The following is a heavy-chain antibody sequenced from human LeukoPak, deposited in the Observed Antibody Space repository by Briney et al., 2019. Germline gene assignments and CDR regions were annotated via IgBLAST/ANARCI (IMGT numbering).Heavy chain of an antibody. D-gene: IGHD4/OR15-4a*01. J-gene: IGHJ4*02. CDR3: ARWSYGGVDY. Sequence: GGSLRLSCAASGFTFSRYSTNWVRQAPGKGLEWVSYISISSRSTIYYADSVKGRFTISRDDARNSLYLQMNSLTDEDTAVYYCARWSYGGVDYWGQGTLVTVSS. CDR2: ISISSRSTI. CDR1: GFTFSRYS. V-gene: IGHV3-48*02.